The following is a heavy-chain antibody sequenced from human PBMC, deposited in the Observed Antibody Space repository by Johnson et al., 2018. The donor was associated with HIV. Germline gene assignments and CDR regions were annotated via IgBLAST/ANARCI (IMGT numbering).Heavy chain of an antibody. Sequence: VQLLEPVGALVQPGRSLLLSCAASGFTCSSYWRSWLCQAPGKGLAWADNIQQAGSEKYYVDSVQVRCTIARDNAKNSLYLQMNSLRAEDTAVYYCARDRGLWERNGAGAFDIWGQGTMVTVSS. CDR2: IQQAGSEK. J-gene: IGHJ3*02. CDR3: ARDRGLWERNGAGAFDI. CDR1: GFTCSSYW. V-gene: IGHV3-7*01. D-gene: IGHD1-26*01.